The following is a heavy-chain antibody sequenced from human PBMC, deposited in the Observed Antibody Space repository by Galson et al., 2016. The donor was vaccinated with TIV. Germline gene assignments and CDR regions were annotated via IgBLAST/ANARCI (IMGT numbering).Heavy chain of an antibody. CDR3: ARGDYGDYEVGSMDY. J-gene: IGHJ4*02. CDR2: VSYDGTKK. Sequence: SLRLSCAGSGLTFSAYFMHWVRQAPGKGLEWLAVVSYDGTKKNYADSVKGRFSISRDNSKKTISLQMNSLRPEDTSLYFCARGDYGDYEVGSMDYWGQGSLVTVSS. D-gene: IGHD4-17*01. V-gene: IGHV3-30*04. CDR1: GLTFSAYF.